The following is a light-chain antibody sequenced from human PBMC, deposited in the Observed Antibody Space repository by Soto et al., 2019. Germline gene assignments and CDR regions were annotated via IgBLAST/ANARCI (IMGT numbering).Light chain of an antibody. Sequence: EIVMTQSPATLSVSPGERATLSCRASQGVSSNLAWYQQKPGQAPRLLIYGASTRATGIPARFSGSGSGTGFTLTISSLQSEDFAVYYCQQYNNWPPLTFGGGTKVDIK. CDR1: QGVSSN. CDR3: QQYNNWPPLT. J-gene: IGKJ4*01. V-gene: IGKV3-15*01. CDR2: GAS.